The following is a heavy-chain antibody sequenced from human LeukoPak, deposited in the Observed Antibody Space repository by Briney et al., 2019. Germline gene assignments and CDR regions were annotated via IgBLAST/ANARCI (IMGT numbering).Heavy chain of an antibody. V-gene: IGHV3-33*08. J-gene: IGHJ4*02. Sequence: PGGSLRLSCAASGFTFSDHSMDWVRQAPGKGLEWVAVIWYDGSNKYYADSVKGRFTISRDNSKNTLYLQMNSLRAEDTAVYYCVAAVTTDYWGQGTLVTVSS. D-gene: IGHD4-17*01. CDR3: VAAVTTDY. CDR1: GFTFSDHS. CDR2: IWYDGSNK.